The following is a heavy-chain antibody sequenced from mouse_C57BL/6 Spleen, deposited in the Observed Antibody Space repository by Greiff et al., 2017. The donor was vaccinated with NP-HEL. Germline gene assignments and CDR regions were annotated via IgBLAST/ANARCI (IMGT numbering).Heavy chain of an antibody. V-gene: IGHV1-82*01. CDR2: IYPGDGDT. CDR1: GYAFSSSW. CDR3: ARGAGLLPYWYFDV. Sequence: QVQLKESGPELVKPGASVKISCKASGYAFSSSWMNWVKQRPGKGLEWIGRIYPGDGDTNYNGKFKGKATLTADKSSSTAYMQLSSLTSEDSAVYFCARGAGLLPYWYFDVWGTGTTVTVSS. J-gene: IGHJ1*03. D-gene: IGHD2-3*01.